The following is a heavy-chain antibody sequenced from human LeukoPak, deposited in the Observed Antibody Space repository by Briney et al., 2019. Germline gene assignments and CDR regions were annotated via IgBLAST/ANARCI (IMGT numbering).Heavy chain of an antibody. J-gene: IGHJ6*02. CDR3: ASRDYCYYYGMDV. V-gene: IGHV1-69*13. CDR2: IIPIFGTA. Sequence: ASVKVSCKASGGTFSSYAISWVRQAPGQGLEWMGGIIPIFGTANYAQKFQGRVTITADESTSTAYMELSSLRSEDTAVYYCASRDYCYYYGMDVWGQGTTVTVSS. CDR1: GGTFSSYA.